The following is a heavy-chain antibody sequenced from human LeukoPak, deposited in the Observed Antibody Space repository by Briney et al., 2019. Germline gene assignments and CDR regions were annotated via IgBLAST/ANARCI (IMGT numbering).Heavy chain of an antibody. D-gene: IGHD3-22*01. CDR2: ISSSSSYI. CDR1: GFTFSSYS. Sequence: PGGSLRLSCAASGFTFSSYSMNWVRQAPGKGLEWVSSISSSSSYIYYADSVKGRFTISRDNAKNSLYLQMNSLRAEDTAVYYCAREALTSRIYYDSSGYPDYWGQGTLVTVSS. CDR3: AREALTSRIYYDSSGYPDY. V-gene: IGHV3-21*01. J-gene: IGHJ4*02.